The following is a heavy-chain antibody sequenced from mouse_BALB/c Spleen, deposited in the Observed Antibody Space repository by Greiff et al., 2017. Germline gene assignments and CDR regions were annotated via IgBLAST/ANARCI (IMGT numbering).Heavy chain of an antibody. Sequence: EVHLVESGGGLVKPGGSLKLSCAASGFTFSSYAMSWVRQTPEKRLEWVASISSGGSTYYPDSVKGRFTISRDNARNILYLQMSSLRSEDTAMYYCARTSEYGNYRYAMDYWGQGTSVTVSS. CDR1: GFTFSSYA. J-gene: IGHJ4*01. CDR3: ARTSEYGNYRYAMDY. CDR2: ISSGGST. V-gene: IGHV5-6-5*01. D-gene: IGHD2-10*02.